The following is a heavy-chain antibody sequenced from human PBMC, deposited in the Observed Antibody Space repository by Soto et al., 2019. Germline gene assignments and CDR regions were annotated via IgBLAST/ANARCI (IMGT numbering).Heavy chain of an antibody. V-gene: IGHV4-39*01. CDR3: ARFSGDSSYYYYGMDV. CDR1: GFTFSSYW. D-gene: IGHD3-10*01. Sequence: PVGSLRLSCAASGFTFSSYWMSWVRQAPGKGLEWIGSIYYSGSTYYNPSLKSRVTISVDTSKNQFSLKLSSVTAADTAVYYCARFSGDSSYYYYGMDVWGQGTTVTVSS. CDR2: IYYSGST. J-gene: IGHJ6*02.